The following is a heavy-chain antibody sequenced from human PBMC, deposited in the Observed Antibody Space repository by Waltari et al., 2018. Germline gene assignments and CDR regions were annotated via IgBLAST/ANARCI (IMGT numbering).Heavy chain of an antibody. V-gene: IGHV1-3*01. CDR3: ARADGGSFDY. Sequence: QVQLVQSGAEVKKPGASVKVSCKASGYTFTSYAMHWVRQAPGQRLEWMGWINAGNGNTKYSQKFQDRVTITRDTSASTAYMELSSLRSEDTAVYYCARADGGSFDYWGQGTLVTVSS. CDR2: INAGNGNT. D-gene: IGHD3-16*01. CDR1: GYTFTSYA. J-gene: IGHJ4*02.